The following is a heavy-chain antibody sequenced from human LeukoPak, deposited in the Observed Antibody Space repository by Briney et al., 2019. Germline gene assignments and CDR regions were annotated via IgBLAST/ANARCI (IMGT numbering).Heavy chain of an antibody. CDR1: GFTFSGYW. D-gene: IGHD5-18*01. CDR2: INQDGSEK. CDR3: ARDPSRRYSYGYGDS. J-gene: IGHJ4*02. V-gene: IGHV3-7*01. Sequence: GGSLRLSCAASGFTFSGYWMNWVRQPPGKGLEWVANINQDGSEKYYVDSVKGRFTVSRDNARRSLYLQMNSLRAEDTGLYYCARDPSRRYSYGYGDSWGQGTLVTVSS.